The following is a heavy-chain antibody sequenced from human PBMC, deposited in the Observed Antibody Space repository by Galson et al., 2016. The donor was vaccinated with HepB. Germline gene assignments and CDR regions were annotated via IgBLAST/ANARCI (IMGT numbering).Heavy chain of an antibody. J-gene: IGHJ4*02. D-gene: IGHD6-19*01. Sequence: CAISGDSVSSNTDAWNWIRQSPSRGLEWLGRTYFRSKWYNDYAVSVRGRIIINPATSKNQFSLQLNPVTPEDTAIYFCARERATGWYWRFDYWGQGTLVTVSS. CDR1: GDSVSSNTDA. CDR3: ARERATGWYWRFDY. CDR2: TYFRSKWYN. V-gene: IGHV6-1*01.